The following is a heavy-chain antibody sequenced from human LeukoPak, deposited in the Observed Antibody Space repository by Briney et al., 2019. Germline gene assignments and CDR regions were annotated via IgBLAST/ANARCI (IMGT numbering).Heavy chain of an antibody. CDR3: ARDGGSITGTTGLFDY. CDR1: GFTFSSYS. V-gene: IGHV3-21*01. J-gene: IGHJ4*02. D-gene: IGHD1-7*01. Sequence: PGGSLRLSCAASGFTFSSYSMNWVRQAPGKGLEWVSSISSSSSYIYYADSLKGRFTISRDNAKNSLYLQMNSLRAEDTAVYNCARDGGSITGTTGLFDYWGQGTLVTVSS. CDR2: ISSSSSYI.